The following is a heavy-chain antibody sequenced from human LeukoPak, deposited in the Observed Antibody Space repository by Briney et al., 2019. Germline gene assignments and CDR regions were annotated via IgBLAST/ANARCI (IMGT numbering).Heavy chain of an antibody. Sequence: GGSLRLSCAASGFTSSGSAIHWVRQSSGKGLEWVGQIDKKDKGYATATAYAASVKGRFTISGDESKNTLYLQMTSLKTEDTAVYYCTTSRLKRANGEYWGAFEIWGQGTMVTVSS. CDR1: GFTSSGSA. D-gene: IGHD2-8*02. J-gene: IGHJ3*02. V-gene: IGHV3-73*01. CDR2: IDKKDKGYATAT. CDR3: TTSRLKRANGEYWGAFEI.